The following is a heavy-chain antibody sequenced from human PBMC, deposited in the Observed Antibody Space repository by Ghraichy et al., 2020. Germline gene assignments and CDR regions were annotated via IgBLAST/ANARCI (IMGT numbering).Heavy chain of an antibody. V-gene: IGHV3-23*01. CDR1: GFTFSSYG. CDR3: AKGIAAGTTTISYFYNGLDV. D-gene: IGHD6-13*01. Sequence: GGSLRLSCEASGFTFSSYGMSWVRQTPGKGLEWVSGISGSGDSTYYEDSVKGRFTISRDNSKNTLYLQMNSLRAEDTAVYYCAKGIAAGTTTISYFYNGLDVWGHGTTVTVSS. J-gene: IGHJ6*02. CDR2: ISGSGDST.